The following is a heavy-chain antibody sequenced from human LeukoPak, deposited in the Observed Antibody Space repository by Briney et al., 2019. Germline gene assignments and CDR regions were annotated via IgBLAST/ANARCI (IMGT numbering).Heavy chain of an antibody. V-gene: IGHV4-34*01. CDR3: ARVRSQHYYGSGSYYRILDY. Sequence: SETLSLTCAVYGGSFSGYYWSWIRQPPGKGQEWIGEINHSGSTNYNPSLKSRVTISVDTSKNQFSLKLSSVTAADTAVYYCARVRSQHYYGSGSYYRILDYWGQGTLVTVSS. J-gene: IGHJ4*02. D-gene: IGHD3-10*01. CDR1: GGSFSGYY. CDR2: INHSGST.